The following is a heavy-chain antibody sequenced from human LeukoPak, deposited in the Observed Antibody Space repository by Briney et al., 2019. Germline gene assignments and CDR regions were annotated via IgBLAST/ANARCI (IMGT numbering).Heavy chain of an antibody. CDR3: ARGDWSSGSNDC. J-gene: IGHJ4*02. CDR2: INHSGST. V-gene: IGHV4-34*01. Sequence: SETLSLTCAVYGGSFSGYYWSWIRQPPGKGLEWIGEINHSGSTNYNPSLKSRVTISVDTSKNQFSLKLSSVTAADTAVYYCARGDWSSGSNDCWGQGTLVTVSS. D-gene: IGHD3-10*01. CDR1: GGSFSGYY.